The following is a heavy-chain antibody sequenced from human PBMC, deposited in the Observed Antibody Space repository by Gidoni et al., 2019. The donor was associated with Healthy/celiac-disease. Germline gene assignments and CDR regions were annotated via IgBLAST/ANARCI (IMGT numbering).Heavy chain of an antibody. D-gene: IGHD1-26*01. CDR3: ARGSGWELLGDAFDI. J-gene: IGHJ3*02. V-gene: IGHV3-74*01. CDR2: INSDGSST. CDR1: GCTFSSYW. Sequence: EVQLVEAGGGVVQPGGALRLACAAPGCTFSSYWLHWVRQAPGKGLVWVSRINSDGSSTSYAVSVKGRFTISRDNAKNTLYLQMNSLRAEDTAVYYCARGSGWELLGDAFDIWGQGTMVTVSS.